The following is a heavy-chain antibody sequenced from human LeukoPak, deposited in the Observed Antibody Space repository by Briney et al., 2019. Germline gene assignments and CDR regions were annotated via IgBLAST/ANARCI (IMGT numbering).Heavy chain of an antibody. D-gene: IGHD3-10*01. CDR3: ARDPRGGTLEH. CDR1: GFTFSSYW. J-gene: IGHJ1*01. V-gene: IGHV3-74*01. CDR2: INSDGSST. Sequence: GGSLRLSCAASGFTFSSYWMHWVRQVPGRGLVWVSRINSDGSSTDYADSVKGRFTISRDNAKNTVYLQLNSLRAEDTAVYYCARDPRGGTLEHWGQGTLVTVSS.